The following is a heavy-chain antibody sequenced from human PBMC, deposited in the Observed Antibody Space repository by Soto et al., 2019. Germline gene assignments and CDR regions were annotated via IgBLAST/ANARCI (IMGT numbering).Heavy chain of an antibody. CDR2: IYSGGTT. D-gene: IGHD1-26*01. CDR3: ARRYIVGVTGDY. J-gene: IGHJ4*02. V-gene: IGHV3-53*02. Sequence: EVQLVETGGGMIQPGGSLRLSCAVSGFSVGSNYMSWVRQAPGKGLEWVSLIYSGGTTSYADSVKGRFIISRDSSKNTLFLQMNSLRVEDTAVYYCARRYIVGVTGDYWGQGTLVTVSS. CDR1: GFSVGSNY.